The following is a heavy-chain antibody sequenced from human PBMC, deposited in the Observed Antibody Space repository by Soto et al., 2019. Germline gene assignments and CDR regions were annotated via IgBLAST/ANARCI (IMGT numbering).Heavy chain of an antibody. CDR1: GGKSISYG. V-gene: IGHV3-23*01. Sequence: SLRHSYAASGGKSISYGGSWIRQEQGKGLEWVSAISGSGGSTYYADSVKGRLTISRDNSKNTLYLQMNSLRAEDTAVYYCAKDVRSYYDCRRHKLYYYGMDVWGQGPTVTVSS. D-gene: IGHD3-3*01. CDR2: ISGSGGST. J-gene: IGHJ6*02. CDR3: AKDVRSYYDCRRHKLYYYGMDV.